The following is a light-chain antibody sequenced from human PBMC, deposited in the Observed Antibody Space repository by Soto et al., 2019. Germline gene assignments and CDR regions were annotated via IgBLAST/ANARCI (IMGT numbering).Light chain of an antibody. J-gene: IGKJ5*01. Sequence: DIQMTQSPSSVSASVGDRVTITCRASQSISNWLAWYQQXPGQAPKLLIYAASSLQNGVPSRFSGSGSGTDFTLTISSLQPEDFATYYCQQAYSLITFGQGTRLEIK. CDR2: AAS. CDR3: QQAYSLIT. V-gene: IGKV1-12*01. CDR1: QSISNW.